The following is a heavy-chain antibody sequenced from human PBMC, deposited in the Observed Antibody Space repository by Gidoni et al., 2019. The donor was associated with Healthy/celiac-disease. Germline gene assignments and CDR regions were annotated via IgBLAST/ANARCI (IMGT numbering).Heavy chain of an antibody. CDR2: TYYRSKWYN. D-gene: IGHD2-2*02. V-gene: IGHV6-1*01. J-gene: IGHJ4*02. Sequence: VSSNSAAWNWIRQSPSRGLEWLGRTYYRSKWYNDYAVSVKSRITINPDTSKNQFSLQLNSVTPEDTAVYYCARDAGSHCSSTRCYRGVDYWGQGTLVTVSS. CDR1: VSSNSAA. CDR3: ARDAGSHCSSTRCYRGVDY.